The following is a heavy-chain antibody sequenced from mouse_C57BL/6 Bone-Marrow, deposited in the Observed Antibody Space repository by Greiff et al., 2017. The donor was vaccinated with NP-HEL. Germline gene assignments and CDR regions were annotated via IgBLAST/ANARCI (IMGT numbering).Heavy chain of an antibody. J-gene: IGHJ2*01. V-gene: IGHV3-8*01. D-gene: IGHD3-1*01. CDR1: GYSITSDY. CDR2: ISYSGST. Sequence: EVQLQESGPGLAKPSQTLSLTCSVTGYSITSDYWNWIRQFPGNKLEYMGYISYSGSTYYNPSLKSRIAITRDTSKNQYYLQLNSVTTQDTATYYCERCDCCGRGYEYWGPGATLTVAS. CDR3: ERCDCCGRGYEY.